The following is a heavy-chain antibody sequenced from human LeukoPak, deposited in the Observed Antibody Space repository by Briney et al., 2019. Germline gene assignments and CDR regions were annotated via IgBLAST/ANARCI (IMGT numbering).Heavy chain of an antibody. CDR1: GYTFTSYG. V-gene: IGHV1-18*01. Sequence: ASVKVSCKASGYTFTSYGISWVRQAPGQGLERMGWISAYNGNTNYAQKLQGRVTMTTDTSTSTAYMELRSLRPDDTAVYYCATAPRNEIPSSWYGAESFDYWGQGTLVTVSS. J-gene: IGHJ4*02. D-gene: IGHD6-13*01. CDR2: ISAYNGNT. CDR3: ATAPRNEIPSSWYGAESFDY.